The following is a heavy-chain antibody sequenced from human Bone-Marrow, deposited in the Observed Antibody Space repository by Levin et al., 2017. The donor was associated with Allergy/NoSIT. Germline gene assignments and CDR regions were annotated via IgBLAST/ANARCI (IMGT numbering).Heavy chain of an antibody. CDR2: IYWDGDE. J-gene: IGHJ5*02. CDR3: ALRPSLDYYNSNGYYYNH. CDR1: GFSLSTSGFA. V-gene: IGHV2-5*02. Sequence: SGPTLVKPTQTLTLTCTFSGFSLSTSGFAVGWIRQPPGKALQWLALIYWDGDERYNPSLKTRLTVTKDTSKNQVVLAMTNMDPVDTATYYCALRPSLDYYNSNGYYYNHWGQGTLVTVSS. D-gene: IGHD3-22*01.